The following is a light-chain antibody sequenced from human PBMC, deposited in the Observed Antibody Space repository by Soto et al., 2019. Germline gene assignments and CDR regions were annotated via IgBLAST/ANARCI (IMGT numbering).Light chain of an antibody. Sequence: QSVLTQPPSASGSPGQSVTISCTGTSSDVGGYNYVSWYQQHPGKAPKLMIYEVNKRPSGVPDRFSGSKSGNTASLTVSGLQAEDAAEYFCFSFATTSTHVFGTGTKATVL. CDR3: FSFATTSTHV. CDR1: SSDVGGYNY. J-gene: IGLJ1*01. CDR2: EVN. V-gene: IGLV2-8*01.